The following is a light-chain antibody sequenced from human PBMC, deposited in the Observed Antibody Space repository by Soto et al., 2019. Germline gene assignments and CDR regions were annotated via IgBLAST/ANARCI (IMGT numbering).Light chain of an antibody. CDR2: DAS. CDR1: ESISSC. Sequence: DIQMTQCPSTLSAAVGDRVTITCRASESISSCFDWYQKKKGKAPNLVIYDASSLASGVPSRLRGSGYGTEFTITISSMKTDDFETYYCQQYNRYSRTFGQGTKVDIK. J-gene: IGKJ1*01. CDR3: QQYNRYSRT. V-gene: IGKV1-5*01.